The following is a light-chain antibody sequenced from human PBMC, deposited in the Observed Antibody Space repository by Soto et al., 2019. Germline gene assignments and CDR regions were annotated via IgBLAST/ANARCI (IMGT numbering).Light chain of an antibody. CDR1: QSVSSSY. V-gene: IGKV3-20*01. CDR3: QHYANWPLT. Sequence: EIVLTQSPGTLSLSPGERATLSCRASQSVSSSYLAWYQQKPGQAPRLLIYGASSRATGVPARFRGSASGTEFTLTITSLQSEDFAVYYCQHYANWPLTFGGGTRVESK. CDR2: GAS. J-gene: IGKJ4*01.